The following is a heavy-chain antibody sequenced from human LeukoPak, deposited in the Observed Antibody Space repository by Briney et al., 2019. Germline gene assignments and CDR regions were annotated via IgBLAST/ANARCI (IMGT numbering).Heavy chain of an antibody. CDR1: GFTVSSNY. D-gene: IGHD2-2*01. CDR2: IKQDGSEK. V-gene: IGHV3-7*01. Sequence: PGGSLRLSCAASGFTVSSNYMSWVRQAPGKGLEWVANIKQDGSEKYYVDSVKGRFTISRDNAKNSLYLQMNSLRAEDTAVYYCARSRYCSSTSCYSDYWGQGTLVTVSS. J-gene: IGHJ4*02. CDR3: ARSRYCSSTSCYSDY.